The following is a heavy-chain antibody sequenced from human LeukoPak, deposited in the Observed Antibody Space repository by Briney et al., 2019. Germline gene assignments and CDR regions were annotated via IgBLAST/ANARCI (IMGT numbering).Heavy chain of an antibody. Sequence: SETLSLTCTVSGGSISSYYWSWIRQPPGKGLEWIGYIYYSGSTNYNPSLKSRVTISVDTSKNQFSLKLSSVTAADTAVYYCARHTVTTEIDYWGQGTLVTVSS. CDR2: IYYSGST. V-gene: IGHV4-59*08. CDR3: ARHTVTTEIDY. J-gene: IGHJ4*02. CDR1: GGSISSYY. D-gene: IGHD4-11*01.